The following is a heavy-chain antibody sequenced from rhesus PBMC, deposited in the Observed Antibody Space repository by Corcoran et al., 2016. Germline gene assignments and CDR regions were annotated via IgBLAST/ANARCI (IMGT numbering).Heavy chain of an antibody. D-gene: IGHD3-28*01. CDR1: GGYISGGYG. CDR3: AREFGGYYSGAAFDC. V-gene: IGHV4S7*01. J-gene: IGHJ3*01. CDR2: IYSSSVNT. Sequence: QVQLQESGPGLLKPSETLSLNCAVSGGYISGGYGWGWLRQPPGNGLKWIGSIYSSSVNTYYKPTIKSRVTISTDTSKNQVSLKLSSVTAADTAVYYCAREFGGYYSGAAFDCWGQGLRVTVSS.